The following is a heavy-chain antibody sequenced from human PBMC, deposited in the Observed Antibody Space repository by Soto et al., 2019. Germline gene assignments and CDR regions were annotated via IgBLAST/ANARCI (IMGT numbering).Heavy chain of an antibody. D-gene: IGHD6-13*01. CDR2: IYHSGST. CDR1: GGSISSGGYS. Sequence: SETLSLTCAVSGGSISSGGYSWSWIRQPPGKGLEWIGYIYHSGSTYYNPSLKSRVTISVDRSKNQFSLKLSSVTAADTAVYYCARVPFRYSSSWYWWFDPWGQGTLVTVSS. J-gene: IGHJ5*02. CDR3: ARVPFRYSSSWYWWFDP. V-gene: IGHV4-30-2*01.